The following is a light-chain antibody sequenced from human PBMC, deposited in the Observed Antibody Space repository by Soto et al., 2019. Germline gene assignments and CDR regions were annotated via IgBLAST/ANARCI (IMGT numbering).Light chain of an antibody. J-gene: IGKJ2*01. CDR3: QQYQGFPFT. Sequence: DILMTQSPSTLSASVGDRVIITCRASQYINTWLAWYQQKPGRAPKLLIYSSSSLESGVPSRFSGSGSGSEFTLIISSLQSDDFATYYCQQYQGFPFTFGQGTKLEI. V-gene: IGKV1-5*03. CDR1: QYINTW. CDR2: SSS.